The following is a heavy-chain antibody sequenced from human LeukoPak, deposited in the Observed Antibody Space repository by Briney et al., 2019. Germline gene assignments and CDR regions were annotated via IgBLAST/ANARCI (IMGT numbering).Heavy chain of an antibody. CDR1: GFTFSSYA. Sequence: PGGSLRLSCAASGFTFSSYAMSWVRQARGKGMEWVSAISGSGGSTYYADSVKGRFTISRDNSKNTLYLQMNSLRAEDTAVYYCAKGGITMIVVVIQYYFDYWGQGTLVTVSS. V-gene: IGHV3-23*01. J-gene: IGHJ4*02. CDR2: ISGSGGST. CDR3: AKGGITMIVVVIQYYFDY. D-gene: IGHD3-22*01.